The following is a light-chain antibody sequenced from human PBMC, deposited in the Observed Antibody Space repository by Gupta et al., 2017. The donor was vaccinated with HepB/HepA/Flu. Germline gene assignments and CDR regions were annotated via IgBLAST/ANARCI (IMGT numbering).Light chain of an antibody. J-gene: IGKJ2*04. CDR1: QSISSY. Sequence: DIQMTHSPSSLSASVGDRVTITCRASQSISSYLNWYQQKPGKAPKLLIYASSSLQSGVQSRFSGSGSGTDFTLTISSLQPEDFATYYCQQSYSTPPCSFGQGTKLEIK. V-gene: IGKV1-39*01. CDR2: ASS. CDR3: QQSYSTPPCS.